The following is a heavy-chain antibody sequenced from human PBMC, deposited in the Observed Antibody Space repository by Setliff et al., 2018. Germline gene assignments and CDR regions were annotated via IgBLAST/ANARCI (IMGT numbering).Heavy chain of an antibody. V-gene: IGHV3-21*01. D-gene: IGHD3-22*01. CDR2: ISSSSAYI. Sequence: GGSLRLSCAASGLTFTSYSMNWVRQAPGKGLEWVSSISSSSAYIYYADSVKGRFTISRDNAKNSVYLQMNSLRAEDTAVYYCTRGNFYYFDRTGRGPNWFDPWGQGTLVTVSS. J-gene: IGHJ5*02. CDR3: TRGNFYYFDRTGRGPNWFDP. CDR1: GLTFTSYS.